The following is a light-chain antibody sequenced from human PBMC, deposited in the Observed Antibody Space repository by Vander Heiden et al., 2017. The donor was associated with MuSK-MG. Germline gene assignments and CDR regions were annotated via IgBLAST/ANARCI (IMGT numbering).Light chain of an antibody. CDR3: QQYYSPPWT. Sequence: IVMTQPTDSLAVSLGERATINCKSSQSVLYSSNNKNYLAWYQQKPGQPPKLLIYWASTRESGVPDRFSGSGSGTDFTLTISSLQAEDVAVYYCQQYYSPPWTFGQGTKLEIK. CDR1: QSVLYSSNNKNY. V-gene: IGKV4-1*01. CDR2: WAS. J-gene: IGKJ2*01.